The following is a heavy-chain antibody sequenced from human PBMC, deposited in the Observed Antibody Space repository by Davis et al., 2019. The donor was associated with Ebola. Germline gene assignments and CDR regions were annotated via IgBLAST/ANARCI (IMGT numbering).Heavy chain of an antibody. J-gene: IGHJ3*02. CDR2: IYPGDSNT. CDR1: GNSFASHW. Sequence: GESLKISCKDSGNSFASHWIGWVRQMPGKGLEWMGIIYPGDSNTRYSPSFQGQVTIAADKSINTAYLQWSSLKASDTAIYYCATLRRTITGMDDGFDIWGHGTMVTVSS. V-gene: IGHV5-51*01. CDR3: ATLRRTITGMDDGFDI. D-gene: IGHD1-20*01.